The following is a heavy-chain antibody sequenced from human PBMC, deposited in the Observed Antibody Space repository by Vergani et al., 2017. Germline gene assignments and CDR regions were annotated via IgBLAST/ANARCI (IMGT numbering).Heavy chain of an antibody. CDR2: ISSSGTP. J-gene: IGHJ3*01. D-gene: IGHD3-10*01. CDR1: GASISRSHYY. Sequence: QLQESGPGLVKASQTLSLSCRASGASISRSHYYWGFIRQPPGKGLEWIGSISSSGTPYSNPTLKSRLAFSVDTSKNLFSLRLKAVTATDTGMYYCARPVGPSAIADGYHVWGQGTMVTVS. CDR3: ARPVGPSAIADGYHV. V-gene: IGHV4-39*02.